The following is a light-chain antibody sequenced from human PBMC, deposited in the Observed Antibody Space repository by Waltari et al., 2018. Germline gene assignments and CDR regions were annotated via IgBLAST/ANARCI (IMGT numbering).Light chain of an antibody. J-gene: IGLJ2*01. CDR1: TGHSDFA. V-gene: IGLV4-69*01. CDR2: LNSDGSH. Sequence: QPVLTQSPSASASLGASVKLTCTLSTGHSDFAIAWPQQQPEWGPRYLMKLNSDGSHTKGDEIPDRFSGSSSGAERYLTISSLQSEDEAAYYCQTWGSGIVTFGGGTQLTVL. CDR3: QTWGSGIVT.